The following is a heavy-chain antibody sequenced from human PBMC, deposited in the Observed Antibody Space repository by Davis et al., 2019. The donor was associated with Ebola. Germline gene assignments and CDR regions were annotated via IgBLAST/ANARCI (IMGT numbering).Heavy chain of an antibody. V-gene: IGHV4-34*01. D-gene: IGHD4-17*01. J-gene: IGHJ4*02. CDR3: ASLTTLHPFGY. CDR1: GGSFSGYY. CDR2: INHSGST. Sequence: PSETLSLTCAVYGGSFSGYYWSWIRQPPGKGLEWIGEINHSGSTNYNPSLKSRVTISVDTSKNQFSLKLSSVTAADTAVYYCASLTTLHPFGYWGQGTLVTVSS.